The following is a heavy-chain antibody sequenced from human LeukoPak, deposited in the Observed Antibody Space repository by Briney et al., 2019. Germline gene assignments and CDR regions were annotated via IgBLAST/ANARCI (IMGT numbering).Heavy chain of an antibody. Sequence: ASVKVSCKASGYTFNSYGISWVRQAPGQGLEWMGWVSAYNGHTNYAQKLQGRVTMTTDTSTSTAYMELRSLRSDDTAVYYCARESVVTPMSVDYWGQGTLVTVSS. CDR3: ARESVVTPMSVDY. CDR1: GYTFNSYG. CDR2: VSAYNGHT. D-gene: IGHD4-23*01. J-gene: IGHJ4*02. V-gene: IGHV1-18*01.